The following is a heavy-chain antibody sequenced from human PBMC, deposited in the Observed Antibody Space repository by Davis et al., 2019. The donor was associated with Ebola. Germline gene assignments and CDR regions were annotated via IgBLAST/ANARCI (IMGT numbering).Heavy chain of an antibody. CDR3: AREKGSSRWQNNWFDY. J-gene: IGHJ5*01. CDR1: GLTFSSYG. D-gene: IGHD2-2*01. CDR2: ISYDGRHT. Sequence: GESLKISCAASGLTFSSYGMHWVRQGPGKGLEWVAVISYDGRHTYYADSVRGRFIISRDDSKNTLYLQMNSLRVEDTAIYYCAREKGSSRWQNNWFDYWGQGTLVTVSS. V-gene: IGHV3-30*03.